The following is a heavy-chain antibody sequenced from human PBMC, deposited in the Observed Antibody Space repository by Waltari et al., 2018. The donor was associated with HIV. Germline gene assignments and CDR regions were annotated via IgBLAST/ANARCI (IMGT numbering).Heavy chain of an antibody. D-gene: IGHD3-22*01. Sequence: EVQLVESGGGLVKPGGSLRLSCAASGFTFSNAWMSWGRQAPGKGLEWVGRMKSQTEVETTDDAAPVKGMFTISREVSKNTLYLKMNSLKTEDTAVYYCTTDGPAWYDSSGSLDWGQGTLVTVSS. J-gene: IGHJ4*02. CDR2: MKSQTEVETT. CDR1: GFTFSNAW. V-gene: IGHV3-15*01. CDR3: TTDGPAWYDSSGSLD.